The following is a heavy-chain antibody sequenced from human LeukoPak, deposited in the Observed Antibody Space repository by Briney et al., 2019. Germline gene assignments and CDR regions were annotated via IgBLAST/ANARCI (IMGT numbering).Heavy chain of an antibody. Sequence: GGSLRLSCAASGFTFNTYIMNWVRQAPGKGLEWVSFISSSSSHIYYADSVRGRFTISRDNAKNSLFLQMNSLRPEDTAVYYCARDGGAYGLDYWGQGTLVTVSS. CDR1: GFTFNTYI. J-gene: IGHJ4*02. D-gene: IGHD3-10*01. V-gene: IGHV3-21*01. CDR2: ISSSSSHI. CDR3: ARDGGAYGLDY.